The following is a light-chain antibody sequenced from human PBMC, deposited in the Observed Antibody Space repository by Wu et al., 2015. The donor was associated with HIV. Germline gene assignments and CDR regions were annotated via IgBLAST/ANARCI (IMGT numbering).Light chain of an antibody. Sequence: DIQMTQSPSTLSASVRDRVTITCRASQSISSWLAWYQQKPGKAPKLLIYKASSLESGVSSRFSGSGSGTDFTLTISSLQPEDVATYYCQKYNTAPWTFGQGTKVEMK. CDR3: QKYNTAPWT. V-gene: IGKV1-5*03. J-gene: IGKJ1*01. CDR1: QSISSW. CDR2: KAS.